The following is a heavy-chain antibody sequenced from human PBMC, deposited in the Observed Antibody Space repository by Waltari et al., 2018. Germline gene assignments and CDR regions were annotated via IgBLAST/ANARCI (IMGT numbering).Heavy chain of an antibody. Sequence: QVQLQESGPGLVKPSQTLSLTCTVSGGSISSGSYYWRWIRQPAGKGLEWIGRIYTSGSTNYNPSLKSRVTISVDTSKNQFSLKLSSVTAADTAVYYCASSPYSGSYHGGYYFDYWGQGTLVTVSS. D-gene: IGHD1-26*01. CDR1: GGSISSGSYY. J-gene: IGHJ4*02. CDR3: ASSPYSGSYHGGYYFDY. V-gene: IGHV4-61*02. CDR2: IYTSGST.